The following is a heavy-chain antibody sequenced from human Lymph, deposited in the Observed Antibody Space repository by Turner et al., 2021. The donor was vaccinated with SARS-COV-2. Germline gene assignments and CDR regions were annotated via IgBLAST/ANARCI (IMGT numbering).Heavy chain of an antibody. CDR2: IYSGGST. CDR3: ARLLPFGDYFDY. V-gene: IGHV3-53*01. D-gene: IGHD3-10*01. CDR1: EFTVSSNY. J-gene: IGHJ4*02. Sequence: EVQLVESGGGLIQPGGSLRLSCAASEFTVSSNYMSWVRQAPGKGLEWVSIIYSGGSTFYADSVKGRFNISRDNSKNTLYLQMNSLRADDTAVYYCARLLPFGDYFDYWGQGTLVTVSS.